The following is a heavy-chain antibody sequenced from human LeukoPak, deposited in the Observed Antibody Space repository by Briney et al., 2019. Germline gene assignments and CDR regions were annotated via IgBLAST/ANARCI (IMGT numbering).Heavy chain of an antibody. CDR3: ERDWGYSSIDY. Sequence: ASVKVSFKASGYTFTSYGIGWVRQAPGQGLEWMGWISGYNGKTNHAEELQGRVTMTTDTSTSTAYVELRSLRSDDTAVYYCERDWGYSSIDYGGRGTLVTVSS. CDR1: GYTFTSYG. D-gene: IGHD6-13*01. V-gene: IGHV1-18*01. J-gene: IGHJ4*02. CDR2: ISGYNGKT.